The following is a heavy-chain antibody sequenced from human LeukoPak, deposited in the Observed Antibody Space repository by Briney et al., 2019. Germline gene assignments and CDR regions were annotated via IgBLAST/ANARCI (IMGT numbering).Heavy chain of an antibody. CDR2: ISSNGGST. V-gene: IGHV3-64*01. Sequence: GGSLRLSCAASGFTFSSYAMHWVRQAPGKGLEYVSAISSNGGSTYYANSVKGRFTISRDNAKNSLYLQMNSLRAEDTAVYYCASFIAVAGGWGQGTLVTVSS. CDR3: ASFIAVAGG. J-gene: IGHJ4*02. CDR1: GFTFSSYA. D-gene: IGHD6-19*01.